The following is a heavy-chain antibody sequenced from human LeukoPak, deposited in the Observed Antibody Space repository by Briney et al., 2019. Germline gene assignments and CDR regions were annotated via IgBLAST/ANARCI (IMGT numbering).Heavy chain of an antibody. CDR3: AKNRGAGSHYYYHMNV. D-gene: IGHD1-26*01. J-gene: IGHJ6*03. CDR1: GFIFTNYW. V-gene: IGHV3-23*01. Sequence: GGSLRLSCAASGFIFTNYWMSWVRQAAGKGLEWVSLISGSGGGTYYADPVKGRFTISRDNSKNTLYLQLNSLRVEDTAVYYCAKNRGAGSHYYYHMNVWGKGTTVTVSS. CDR2: ISGSGGGT.